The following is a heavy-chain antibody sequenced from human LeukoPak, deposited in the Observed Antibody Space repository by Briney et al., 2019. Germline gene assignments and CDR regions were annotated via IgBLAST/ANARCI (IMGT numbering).Heavy chain of an antibody. CDR2: ISGSGGST. D-gene: IGHD6-19*01. CDR3: AKSYSSGPDAFDI. Sequence: PGGSLRLSCAASGFTFSSYAMNWVRQALGKGLEWVSGISGSGGSTYYADSVKGRFTISRDNSKNTLYLQINSLRAEDTAAYYCAKSYSSGPDAFDIWGQGTMVTVSS. V-gene: IGHV3-23*01. CDR1: GFTFSSYA. J-gene: IGHJ3*02.